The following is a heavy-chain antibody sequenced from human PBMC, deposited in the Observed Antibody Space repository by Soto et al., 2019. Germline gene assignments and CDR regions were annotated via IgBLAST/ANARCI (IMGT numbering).Heavy chain of an antibody. CDR3: ARGVTTVTTIDY. Sequence: SEMLSLTCAVSGGSISSGGYSWSWIRQPPGKGLEWIGYIYHSGSTYYNPSLKSRVTISVDRSKNQFSLKLSSVTAADTAVYYCARGVTTVTTIDYWGRGTLVTVS. CDR2: IYHSGST. J-gene: IGHJ4*02. V-gene: IGHV4-30-2*01. D-gene: IGHD4-17*01. CDR1: GGSISSGGYS.